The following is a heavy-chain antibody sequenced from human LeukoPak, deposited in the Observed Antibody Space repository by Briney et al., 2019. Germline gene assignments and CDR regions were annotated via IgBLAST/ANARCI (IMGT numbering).Heavy chain of an antibody. D-gene: IGHD5-18*01. Sequence: EASVKVSCKASGGTFSSYAISWVRQAPGQGLGWMGGIIPIFGTANYAQKFQGRVTITADESTSTAYMELSSLRSEDTAVYYCARDGRSGYSYGYFYWGQGTLVTVSS. CDR2: IIPIFGTA. J-gene: IGHJ4*02. CDR1: GGTFSSYA. CDR3: ARDGRSGYSYGYFY. V-gene: IGHV1-69*13.